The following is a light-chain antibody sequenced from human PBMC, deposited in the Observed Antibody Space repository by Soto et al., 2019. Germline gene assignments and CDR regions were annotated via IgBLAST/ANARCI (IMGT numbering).Light chain of an antibody. CDR2: RAS. V-gene: IGKV3-20*01. CDR1: QSVSTNC. J-gene: IGKJ4*01. CDR3: QQYGSSPLT. Sequence: EIVLTQSPGTLSLSPGERATLSCRASQSVSTNCLAWYQQKPGQAPKVLIYRASSRATGVPDRFSGSGSGTDFTLTITRLEPEDFAVYYCQQYGSSPLTFGGGTKVDIK.